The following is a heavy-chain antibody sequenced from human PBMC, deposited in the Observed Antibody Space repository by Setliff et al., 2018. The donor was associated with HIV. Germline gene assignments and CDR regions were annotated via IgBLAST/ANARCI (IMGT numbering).Heavy chain of an antibody. Sequence: SETLSLTCTVSGGSISSSSYYWSWIRQPPGKGLEWIGDIFTSATTNFNYNPSLKSRVTMSIDTSKNQFSLKLRSVTAAGTAFYYCARARVYCPGDDCHAGNFDHWGQGTLVTVSS. D-gene: IGHD2-8*02. CDR3: ARARVYCPGDDCHAGNFDH. CDR2: IFTSATTNF. J-gene: IGHJ1*01. CDR1: GGSISSSSYY. V-gene: IGHV4-61*09.